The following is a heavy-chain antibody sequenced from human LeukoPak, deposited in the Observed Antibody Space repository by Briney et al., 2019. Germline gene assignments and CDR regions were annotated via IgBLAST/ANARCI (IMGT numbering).Heavy chain of an antibody. Sequence: PSETLSLTGTVSGGSISSYYWSWIRQPAGKGLEWIGRIHAGGSTNYNPSLKSRVTLSVDTSKNQFSLRLNSLTAADTDVYYCARDRSSGWSFDYWGQGILVTVSS. CDR2: IHAGGST. J-gene: IGHJ4*02. V-gene: IGHV4-4*07. D-gene: IGHD6-19*01. CDR3: ARDRSSGWSFDY. CDR1: GGSISSYY.